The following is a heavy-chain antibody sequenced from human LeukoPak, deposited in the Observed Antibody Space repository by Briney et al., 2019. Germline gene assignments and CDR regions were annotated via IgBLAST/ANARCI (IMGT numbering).Heavy chain of an antibody. CDR1: GFTFSSYN. CDR2: ITSTSTHI. D-gene: IGHD6-6*01. CDR3: AKERPHGMDV. Sequence: GGSLRLSCAASGFTFSSYNMNWVRQAPGKGLEWVSTITSTSTHIAYADSVKGRFTISRDNADNSLYLQMNSLRDDDTAVYYCAKERPHGMDVWGQGTSVTVSS. J-gene: IGHJ6*02. V-gene: IGHV3-21*01.